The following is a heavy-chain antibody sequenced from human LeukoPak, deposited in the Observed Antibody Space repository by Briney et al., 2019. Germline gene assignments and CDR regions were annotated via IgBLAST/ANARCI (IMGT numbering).Heavy chain of an antibody. V-gene: IGHV3-11*01. Sequence: PGGSLRLSCAASGFTFRDYYMSWIRQAPGKGLEWISYISTNGGAKYYADSVKGRFTISRDNTENSLFLQMDSLRAEDTAVYYCARFRFASSWPYGVDVWGQGTTVTVSS. CDR2: ISTNGGAK. D-gene: IGHD6-13*01. J-gene: IGHJ6*02. CDR3: ARFRFASSWPYGVDV. CDR1: GFTFRDYY.